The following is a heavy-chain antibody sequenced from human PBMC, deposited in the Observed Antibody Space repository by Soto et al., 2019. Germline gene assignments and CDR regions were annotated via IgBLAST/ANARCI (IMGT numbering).Heavy chain of an antibody. V-gene: IGHV3-9*01. Sequence: PGGSLRLSCAASGFTFDDYAMYWVRQVLGKGLEWASSISWNSGNIDYADSVKGRFTTSRDNAENSLYLQMNSLRPEDTALYYCVRSKGGYSYGTPFDYWGQGTLVTVSS. CDR3: VRSKGGYSYGTPFDY. CDR2: ISWNSGNI. CDR1: GFTFDDYA. D-gene: IGHD5-18*01. J-gene: IGHJ4*02.